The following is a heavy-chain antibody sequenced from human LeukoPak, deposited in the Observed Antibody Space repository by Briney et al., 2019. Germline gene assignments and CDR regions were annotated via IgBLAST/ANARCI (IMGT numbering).Heavy chain of an antibody. V-gene: IGHV1-18*01. CDR2: ISAYNGNT. CDR1: GYTFTSYG. Sequence: ASVKVSCKASGYTFTSYGISWVRQAPGQGLEWMGWISAYNGNTNYAQKLLGRVTMTTDTSTSTAYMELRSLRSDDTAVYYCARDFDVDTAMVSSQDYWGQGTLVTVSS. J-gene: IGHJ4*02. CDR3: ARDFDVDTAMVSSQDY. D-gene: IGHD5-18*01.